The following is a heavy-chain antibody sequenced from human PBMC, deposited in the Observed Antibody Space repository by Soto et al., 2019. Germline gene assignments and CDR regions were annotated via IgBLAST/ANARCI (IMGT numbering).Heavy chain of an antibody. CDR1: GYTFTSYA. D-gene: IGHD3-10*01. CDR3: ARDRGHDATMYSVLDV. Sequence: ASVKVSCKASGYTFTSYAMHWVRQAPGQRLEWMGWINAGNGNTKYSQKFQGRVTITRDTSASTAYMELSSLRSEDTAVYYCARDRGHDATMYSVLDVWGQGTTVTVSS. V-gene: IGHV1-3*01. CDR2: INAGNGNT. J-gene: IGHJ6*02.